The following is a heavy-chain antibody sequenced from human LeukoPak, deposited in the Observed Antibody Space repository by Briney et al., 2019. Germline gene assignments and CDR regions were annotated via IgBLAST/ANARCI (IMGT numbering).Heavy chain of an antibody. CDR3: ARQMVYDAYKA. CDR2: IYYNGNT. V-gene: IGHV4-39*01. D-gene: IGHD5-24*01. J-gene: IGHJ4*02. CDR1: GDSIAINNYY. Sequence: SETLSLTCTVSGDSIAINNYYWGWVRQPQGKGLEGIGNIYYNGNTYYNPSLKSRVTIPVDTSRNEFSLRLSFVSAADTAFYYCARQMVYDAYKAWGQGTLVTVSS.